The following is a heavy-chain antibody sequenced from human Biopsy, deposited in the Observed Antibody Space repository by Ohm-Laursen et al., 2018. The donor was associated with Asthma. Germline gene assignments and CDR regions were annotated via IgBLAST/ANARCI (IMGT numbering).Heavy chain of an antibody. J-gene: IGHJ4*02. CDR2: IYYCGST. V-gene: IGHV4-31*03. Sequence: SQTLSLTCTVSYGSITSGGYYWTWIRQHPGKGLEWIGFIYYCGSTYYNPSLKIRVSISIDTSKNQFSLKLSSVTAADTAVYYCARAQDYYDSRGYYRSFDYWGQGTLVTVSS. D-gene: IGHD3-22*01. CDR1: YGSITSGGYY. CDR3: ARAQDYYDSRGYYRSFDY.